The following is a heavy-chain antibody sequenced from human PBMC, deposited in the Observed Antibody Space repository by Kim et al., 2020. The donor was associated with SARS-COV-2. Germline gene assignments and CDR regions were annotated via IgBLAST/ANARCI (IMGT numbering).Heavy chain of an antibody. V-gene: IGHV3-74*01. CDR1: GFTISSLW. CDR2: IKDDGSTT. Sequence: GGSLILSCAASGFTISSLWMHWVRQAPGKGLVWVSRIKDDGSTTNYAASVKGRFTVSRDNAKNTLYLHMNSLRAEDAAVYYCASDRSAAFDIWGQGTMVTVSS. D-gene: IGHD3-3*01. J-gene: IGHJ3*02. CDR3: ASDRSAAFDI.